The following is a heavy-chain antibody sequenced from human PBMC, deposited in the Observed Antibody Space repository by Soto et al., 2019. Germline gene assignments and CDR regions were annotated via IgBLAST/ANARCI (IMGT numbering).Heavy chain of an antibody. CDR3: XXXXRGYSYGIDY. V-gene: IGHV4-34*01. J-gene: IGHJ4*02. D-gene: IGHD5-18*01. Sequence: QVQLQQWGAGLLKPSETLSLTCAVYGGSFSGYYWSWIRQPPGXGLEWIGEINHSGSTNYNPSLKSRVTISVDTSKXXXSXXXXSXXXXXXXXXXXXXXXRGYSYGIDYWGQGTLVTVSS. CDR2: INHSGST. CDR1: GGSFSGYY.